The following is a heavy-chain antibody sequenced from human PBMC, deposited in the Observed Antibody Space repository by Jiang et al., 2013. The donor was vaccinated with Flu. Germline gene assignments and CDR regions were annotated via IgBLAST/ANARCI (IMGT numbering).Heavy chain of an antibody. V-gene: IGHV3-69-1*01. D-gene: IGHD3-16*01. CDR3: ARDHNWGFDY. J-gene: IGHJ4*02. CDR1: GFTFDAYS. Sequence: VQLLESGGGLVQPGGSLRLSCAASGFTFDAYSVNWVRQAPGKGLEWISYIRDTNTVSYADSVKGRFTISTDNAKNSLYLQMNSLRAEDTAVYYCARDHNWGFDYWGQGALV. CDR2: IRDTNTV.